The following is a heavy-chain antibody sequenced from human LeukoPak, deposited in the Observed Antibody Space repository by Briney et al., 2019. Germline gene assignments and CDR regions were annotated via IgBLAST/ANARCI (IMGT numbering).Heavy chain of an antibody. D-gene: IGHD6-13*01. J-gene: IGHJ4*02. CDR3: ARGLRVGRAAAGTGY. Sequence: ASVKVSCKASGYTFTSYYMHCVRQAPGQGLEWMGIINPSGGSTSYAQKFQGRVTMTRDTSTSTVYMELSNLRSEDTAVYYCARGLRVGRAAAGTGYWGQGTLVTVSS. CDR1: GYTFTSYY. V-gene: IGHV1-46*01. CDR2: INPSGGST.